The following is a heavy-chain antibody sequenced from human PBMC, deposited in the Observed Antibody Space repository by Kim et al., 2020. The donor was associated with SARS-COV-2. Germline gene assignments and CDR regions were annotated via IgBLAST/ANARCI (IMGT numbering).Heavy chain of an antibody. J-gene: IGHJ5*02. CDR3: VRNKRVTASFDP. CDR1: GGSISSFY. Sequence: SETLSLTCTVSGGSISSFYWSWIRQPPGKGLEWIGYIYYSGTTNYNPSLKSRVTISADTSKNQFSLKLSSVTAADTAVYYCVRNKRVTASFDPWGQGTL. CDR2: IYYSGTT. V-gene: IGHV4-59*13. D-gene: IGHD4-4*01.